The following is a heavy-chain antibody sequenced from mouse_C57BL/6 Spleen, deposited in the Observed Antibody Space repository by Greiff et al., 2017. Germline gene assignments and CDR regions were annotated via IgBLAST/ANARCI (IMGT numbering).Heavy chain of an antibody. CDR1: GFTFSSYG. Sequence: EVQLVESGGDLVKPGGSLKLSCAASGFTFSSYGMSWVRQTPDKRLEWVATISSGGSYTYYSDSVKGRFTISRDNAKNTLYLQMSSLKSEDTAMYYCARGYGSRGFDYWGQGTTLTVSS. CDR2: ISSGGSYT. V-gene: IGHV5-6*01. J-gene: IGHJ2*01. D-gene: IGHD1-1*01. CDR3: ARGYGSRGFDY.